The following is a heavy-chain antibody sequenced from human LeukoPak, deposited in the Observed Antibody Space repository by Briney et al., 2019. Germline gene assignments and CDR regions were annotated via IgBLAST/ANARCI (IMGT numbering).Heavy chain of an antibody. CDR1: GGSFSGYY. V-gene: IGHV4-34*01. CDR2: INHSGST. J-gene: IGHJ4*02. D-gene: IGHD5-12*01. CDR3: AQYSGYDFYY. Sequence: SKTLSLTCAVYGGSFSGYYWSWIRQPPGKGLEWIGEINHSGSTNYNPSLKSRVTISVDTSKNQFSLKLSSVTAADTAVYYCAQYSGYDFYYWGQGTLVTVSS.